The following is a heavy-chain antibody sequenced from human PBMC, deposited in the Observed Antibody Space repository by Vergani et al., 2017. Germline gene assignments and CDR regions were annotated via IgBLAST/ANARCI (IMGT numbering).Heavy chain of an antibody. J-gene: IGHJ4*02. CDR2: ISSSSSYI. D-gene: IGHD4-17*01. CDR1: GFPFSSYS. Sequence: EVQLVESGGGLVKPGGSLRLSCAASGFPFSSYSMHWVRQAPGKGLEWVSSISSSSSYIYYADSVKGRFTISRDNAKNSLYLQMNSLRAADTAVYYCARVPPTVTTWGYYFDYWGQGTLVTVSS. V-gene: IGHV3-21*04. CDR3: ARVPPTVTTWGYYFDY.